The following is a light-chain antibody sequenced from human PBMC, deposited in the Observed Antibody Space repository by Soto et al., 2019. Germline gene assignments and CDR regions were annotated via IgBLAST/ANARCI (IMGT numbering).Light chain of an antibody. CDR1: SSDVGAYNY. V-gene: IGLV2-8*01. J-gene: IGLJ3*02. Sequence: ALTQPPSASGSPGQSVTISCTGTSSDVGAYNYVSWYQQHAGKAPKLVIYEVTKRPSGVPDRFSGSKSANTASLTVSGLQAEDEADYYCSSFASSNTWVFGGGTKVTVL. CDR3: SSFASSNTWV. CDR2: EVT.